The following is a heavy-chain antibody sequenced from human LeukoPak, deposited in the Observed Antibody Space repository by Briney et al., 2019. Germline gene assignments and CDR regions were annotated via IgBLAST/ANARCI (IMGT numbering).Heavy chain of an antibody. CDR1: GFIFSIYS. J-gene: IGHJ4*02. CDR2: IRGSSSYI. CDR3: ARDRIPYCSGGSCSSGDS. Sequence: PGRSLTLSCAASGFIFSIYSMNWVRQAAGKGLEWVSSIRGSSSYIYYADSLKGRLTLSRDNAKNSLYLQMNRLSAEDTAVYYCARDRIPYCSGGSCSSGDSWGQGTLVTVSS. V-gene: IGHV3-21*01. D-gene: IGHD2-15*01.